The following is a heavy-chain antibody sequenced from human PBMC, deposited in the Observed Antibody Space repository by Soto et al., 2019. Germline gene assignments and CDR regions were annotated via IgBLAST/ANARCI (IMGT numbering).Heavy chain of an antibody. V-gene: IGHV4-4*02. D-gene: IGHD5-12*01. Sequence: PSETLSLTCAVSGGSISSSNWWSWVRQPPGKGLEWIGEIYHSGSTNYNPSLKSRVTISVDKSKNQFSLKLSSVTAADTAVYYCARSRYSGYDYSPNFDYWGQGTLVTVSS. CDR1: GGSISSSNW. J-gene: IGHJ4*02. CDR2: IYHSGST. CDR3: ARSRYSGYDYSPNFDY.